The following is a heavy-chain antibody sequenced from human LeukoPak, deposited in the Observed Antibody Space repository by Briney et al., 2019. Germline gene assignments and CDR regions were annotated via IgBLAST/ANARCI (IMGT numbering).Heavy chain of an antibody. CDR2: IYYSGST. CDR3: AGYSGYDLDY. V-gene: IGHV4-39*07. J-gene: IGHJ4*02. D-gene: IGHD5-12*01. Sequence: PSETLSLTCTVSGGSISSSTYYWGWIRQPPGKGLEWIGSIYYSGSTNYNPSLKSRVTISVDTSKNQFSLKPSSVTAADTAVYYCAGYSGYDLDYWGQGTLVTVSS. CDR1: GGSISSSTYY.